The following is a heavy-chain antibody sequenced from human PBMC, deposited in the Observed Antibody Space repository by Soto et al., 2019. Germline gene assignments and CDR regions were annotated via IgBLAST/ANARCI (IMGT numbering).Heavy chain of an antibody. CDR3: ARDVESGSSQYYYYFYGMDV. V-gene: IGHV3-7*01. J-gene: IGHJ6*02. D-gene: IGHD1-26*01. CDR1: GFTFTNHW. CDR2: IHPDGSEK. Sequence: EVHLVESGGGLVQPGGSLRLSCAASGFTFTNHWMTWVRQAPGKGLEWVAQIHPDGSEKYYVDSVKGRFTISRDNSKNTLYLQMDSLRTEDTALYYCARDVESGSSQYYYYFYGMDVWGQGTTVTVSS.